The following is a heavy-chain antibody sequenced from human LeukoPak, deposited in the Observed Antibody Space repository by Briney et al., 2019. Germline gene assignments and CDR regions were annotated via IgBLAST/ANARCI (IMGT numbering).Heavy chain of an antibody. D-gene: IGHD6-19*01. CDR2: ISGSGSST. V-gene: IGHV3-23*01. J-gene: IGHJ4*02. Sequence: TGGSLRLSCAASGFTFSSYAMSWVRQAPGKGLAWVSAISGSGSSTYYADSVKGRFTISRDNSKNTLYLQMNSLRAEDTAVYYCAKSHSSGWTPFDYWGQGTLVTVSS. CDR1: GFTFSSYA. CDR3: AKSHSSGWTPFDY.